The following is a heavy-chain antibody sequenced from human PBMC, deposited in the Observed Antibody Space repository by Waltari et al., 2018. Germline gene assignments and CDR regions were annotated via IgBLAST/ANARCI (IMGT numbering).Heavy chain of an antibody. Sequence: QVQLVESGGGVVQPGRSMRLSCAASGFTLSSYGMHWVRQAPGKGLEGVAVIWYDGSNKYYADSVKGRFTISRDNSKNTLYLQMNSLRAEDTAVYYCARETAEGDWFDPWGQGTLVTVSS. J-gene: IGHJ5*02. CDR1: GFTLSSYG. CDR3: ARETAEGDWFDP. V-gene: IGHV3-33*01. CDR2: IWYDGSNK. D-gene: IGHD3-16*01.